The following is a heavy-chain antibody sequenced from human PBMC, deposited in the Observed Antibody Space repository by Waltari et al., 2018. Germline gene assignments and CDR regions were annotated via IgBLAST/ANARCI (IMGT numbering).Heavy chain of an antibody. CDR2: IRYDGGTQ. CDR3: TRDLSWVLFDS. CDR1: GFTFSSYW. Sequence: EVQLVESGGDLVQPGGSLRPSCAASGFTFSSYWMHWVRQAPGKGLVWVARIRYDGGTQAYVDSVKGRFTISRDNAKNTLFLQMSGLGAEDTAVYYCTRDLSWVLFDSWGQGTLVTVSS. V-gene: IGHV3-74*01. J-gene: IGHJ4*02. D-gene: IGHD6-13*01.